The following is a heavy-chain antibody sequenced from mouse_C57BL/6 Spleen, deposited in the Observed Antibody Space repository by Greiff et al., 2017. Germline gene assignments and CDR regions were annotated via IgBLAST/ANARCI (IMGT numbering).Heavy chain of an antibody. CDR2: IYPGSGST. Sequence: QVQLQHPGAELVQPGASVKMSCKASGYTFTSYWITWVKQRPGQGLEWIGDIYPGSGSTNYNEKLKSKATLTVDTSTSTAYMQLSSLTSEDSAVYYCARCYYGNYDYAMDYWGQGTSVTVSS. V-gene: IGHV1-55*01. J-gene: IGHJ4*01. CDR1: GYTFTSYW. CDR3: ARCYYGNYDYAMDY. D-gene: IGHD2-1*01.